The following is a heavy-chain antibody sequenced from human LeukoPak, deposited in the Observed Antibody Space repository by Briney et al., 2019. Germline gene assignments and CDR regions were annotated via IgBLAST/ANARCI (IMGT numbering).Heavy chain of an antibody. J-gene: IGHJ3*02. V-gene: IGHV3-48*03. D-gene: IGHD1-26*01. CDR3: ARSPYSESYYGDAFDI. CDR1: GFTFSSYE. Sequence: PGGSLRLSCAASGFTFSSYEMNWVRQAPGKGLEWVSYISSSGSTIYYADSVKGRFTISRDNAKTSLYLQMNSLRVEDTAVYYCARSPYSESYYGDAFDIWGQGTLVTVSS. CDR2: ISSSGSTI.